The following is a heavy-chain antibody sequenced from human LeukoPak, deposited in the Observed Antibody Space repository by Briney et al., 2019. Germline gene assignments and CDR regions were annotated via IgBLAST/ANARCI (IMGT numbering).Heavy chain of an antibody. D-gene: IGHD5-12*01. V-gene: IGHV1-46*01. Sequence: ASVKVSCKASGYTFTSYYMHWVRQAPGQGLEWMGIINPSGGSTSYAQKFQGRVTITADKSTSTAYMELSSLRSEDTAVYYCARDSDPYSGYDPAFDPWGQGTLVTVSS. CDR2: INPSGGST. CDR1: GYTFTSYY. CDR3: ARDSDPYSGYDPAFDP. J-gene: IGHJ5*02.